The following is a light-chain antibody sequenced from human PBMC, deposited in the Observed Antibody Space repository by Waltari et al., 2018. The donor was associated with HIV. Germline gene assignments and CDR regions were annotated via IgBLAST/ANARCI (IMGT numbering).Light chain of an antibody. V-gene: IGLV4-60*03. CDR1: SGYSPFI. CDR2: VESSGSY. Sequence: QPVLTQSSSASASLGSSVKLTCTLSSGYSPFIIAWHQHQPGKAPRYLMKVESSGSYNKGSRVPDRFSGSSSGTDRYLTISNLQSEDEADYYCETWDTNTRVFGTGTRVTVL. J-gene: IGLJ1*01. CDR3: ETWDTNTRV.